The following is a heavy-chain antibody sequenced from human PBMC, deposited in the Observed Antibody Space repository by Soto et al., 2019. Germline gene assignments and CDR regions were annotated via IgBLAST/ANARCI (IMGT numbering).Heavy chain of an antibody. V-gene: IGHV1-46*03. J-gene: IGHJ4*02. D-gene: IGHD3-16*01. CDR1: GYTFTSYY. CDR2: INPSGGST. CDR3: ARGVGFSYVRDYFDY. Sequence: QVQLVQSGAEVKKPGASVKVSCKASGYTFTSYYMHWVRQAPGQGLEWMGIINPSGGSTSYAQKFQGRITMTRDTSTSTVYMELSSLRSEDTAVYYCARGVGFSYVRDYFDYWGQGTLVTVSS.